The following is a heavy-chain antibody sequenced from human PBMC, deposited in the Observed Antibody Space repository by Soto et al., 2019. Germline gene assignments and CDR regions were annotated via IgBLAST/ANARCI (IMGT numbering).Heavy chain of an antibody. CDR2: ISGSGGST. Sequence: GGSLRLSCAASGFTFSSYAMSWVRQAPGKGLEWVSAISGSGGSTYYADSVKGRFTISRDNSKNTLYLQMNSLRAEDTAVYYCARGIAAAPGGMDVWGQGTTVTVSS. CDR1: GFTFSSYA. V-gene: IGHV3-23*01. D-gene: IGHD6-13*01. J-gene: IGHJ6*02. CDR3: ARGIAAAPGGMDV.